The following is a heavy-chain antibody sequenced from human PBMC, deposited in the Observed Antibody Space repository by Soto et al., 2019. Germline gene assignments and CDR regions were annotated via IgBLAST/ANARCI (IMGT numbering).Heavy chain of an antibody. J-gene: IGHJ4*02. Sequence: GESLKISCAASGFTFSSYWMSWVRQAPGKGLEWVANIKQDGSEKYYVDSVKGRFTISRDNAKNSLYLQMNSLRAEDTAVYYCAREVRRYFDWLLYYFDYWGQGTLVTVSS. CDR1: GFTFSSYW. V-gene: IGHV3-7*01. CDR3: AREVRRYFDWLLYYFDY. CDR2: IKQDGSEK. D-gene: IGHD3-9*01.